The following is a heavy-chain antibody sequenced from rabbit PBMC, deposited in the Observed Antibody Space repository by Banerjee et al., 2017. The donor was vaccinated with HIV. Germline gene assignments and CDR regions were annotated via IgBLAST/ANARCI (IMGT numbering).Heavy chain of an antibody. V-gene: IGHV1S40*01. D-gene: IGHD8-1*01. J-gene: IGHJ4*01. CDR2: LYTGGGNT. Sequence: QALVETGGDLVKQGASLTITSTAAGCSFSSSYYVCCVRQAPGQGLELIGCLYTGGGNTYYATWAKGRFTISKTSSTTVTLQMTSLTAADTATYFCARWDAGYGGGGYAFRLWGQGTLVTVS. CDR3: ARWDAGYGGGGYAFRL. CDR1: GCSFSSSYY.